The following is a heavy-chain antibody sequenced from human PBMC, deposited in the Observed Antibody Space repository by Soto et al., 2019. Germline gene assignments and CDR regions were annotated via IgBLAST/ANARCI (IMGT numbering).Heavy chain of an antibody. CDR2: IWSDGSTE. D-gene: IGHD2-2*01. CDR1: GFTFDRYG. Sequence: GGSLRLSCAASGFTFDRYGMHWVRQAPGKGLEWVAVIWSDGSTEYYADSVKGRFTISRDNSKNTMYLQMNSPRGEDTGVYYCARGRVPSAIFDWFDPWGQGTLVTVSS. V-gene: IGHV3-33*01. J-gene: IGHJ5*02. CDR3: ARGRVPSAIFDWFDP.